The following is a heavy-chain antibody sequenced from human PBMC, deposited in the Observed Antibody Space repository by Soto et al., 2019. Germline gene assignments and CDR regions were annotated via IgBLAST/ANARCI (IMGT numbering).Heavy chain of an antibody. V-gene: IGHV3-9*01. CDR3: AKDGPLLRYFDWPGSAFDY. CDR2: ISWNSGSI. D-gene: IGHD3-9*01. CDR1: GFTFDDYA. Sequence: GGSLRLSCAASGFTFDDYAMHWVRQAPGKGLEWVSGISWNSGSIGYADSVKGRFTISRDNAKNSPYLQMNSLRAEDTALYYCAKDGPLLRYFDWPGSAFDYWGQGTLVTVSS. J-gene: IGHJ4*02.